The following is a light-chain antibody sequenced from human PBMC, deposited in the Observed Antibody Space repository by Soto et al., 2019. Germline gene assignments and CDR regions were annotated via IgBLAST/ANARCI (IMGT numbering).Light chain of an antibody. V-gene: IGKV3-15*01. CDR1: QSVGTD. Sequence: EIVMTQSPATLSVSPGERATLSCRASQSVGTDLAWYQQKPGQAPRRLIYGASTRATGIPARFSGSGSGTELTLTIYSLQSTHLAVYYCHQYNDWLRFSFGPGTKVEIK. CDR3: HQYNDWLRFS. CDR2: GAS. J-gene: IGKJ3*01.